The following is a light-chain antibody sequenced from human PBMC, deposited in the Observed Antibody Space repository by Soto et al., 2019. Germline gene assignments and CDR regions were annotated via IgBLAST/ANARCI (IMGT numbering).Light chain of an antibody. CDR2: DVS. CDR1: SSDVGGYDF. J-gene: IGLJ2*01. CDR3: SSYTSSSTFV. V-gene: IGLV2-14*01. Sequence: QSALTQPASVSGSPGQSVTISCTGTSSDVGGYDFVSWYQQHPGKAPKLMIYDVSDRPSGVSNRFSGSKSGNTASLTIFGLQAEDEADYYCSSYTSSSTFVFGGGTQLTVL.